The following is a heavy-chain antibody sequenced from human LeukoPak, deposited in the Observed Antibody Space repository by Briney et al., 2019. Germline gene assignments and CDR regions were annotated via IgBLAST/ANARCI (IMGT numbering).Heavy chain of an antibody. CDR3: AKSTSPLYYYYGMDV. Sequence: GGSLRLSCAASGFTFSNYAMSWVRQAPGRGLEWVSTISGSGGSTYYADSVKGRFTISRDNSKNTLYLQLNSLRAEDTAVYYCAKSTSPLYYYYGMDVWGQGTTVTVSS. V-gene: IGHV3-23*01. D-gene: IGHD2-2*01. J-gene: IGHJ6*02. CDR1: GFTFSNYA. CDR2: ISGSGGST.